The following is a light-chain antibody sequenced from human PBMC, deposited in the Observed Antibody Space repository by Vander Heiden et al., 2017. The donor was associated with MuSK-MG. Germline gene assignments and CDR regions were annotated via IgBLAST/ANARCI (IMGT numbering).Light chain of an antibody. J-gene: IGLJ2*01. CDR1: NLGDKY. CDR2: QDS. CDR3: QAWDSSTYVV. Sequence: SYELTQPPSVSVSPGQTASITCSGDNLGDKYACWYQQKPGQSPVLVSYQDSKRPSGIPERFSGSNSGNTATLNISGTQAMDEADYYCQAWDSSTYVVFGGGTKLTVL. V-gene: IGLV3-1*01.